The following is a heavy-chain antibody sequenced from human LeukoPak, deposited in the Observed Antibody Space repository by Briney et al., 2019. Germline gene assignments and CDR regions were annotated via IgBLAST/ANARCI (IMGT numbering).Heavy chain of an antibody. CDR3: ALRTATPTGDLDY. Sequence: GSLRLSCAASGFIFSDYWMSWVRQAPGKGLEWVANVKQDGSKKYYVDSVKGRFTISRDNAKNSLYLQMNSLRAEDTAVYYCALRTATPTGDLDYWGQGTLVTVSS. CDR2: VKQDGSKK. CDR1: GFIFSDYW. V-gene: IGHV3-7*01. J-gene: IGHJ4*02. D-gene: IGHD1-14*01.